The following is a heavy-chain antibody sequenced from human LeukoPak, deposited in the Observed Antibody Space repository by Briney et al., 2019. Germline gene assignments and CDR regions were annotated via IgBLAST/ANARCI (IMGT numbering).Heavy chain of an antibody. D-gene: IGHD3-9*01. J-gene: IGHJ4*02. CDR2: IYTIGGT. Sequence: SETLSLTCTVSGGSISSYYWSWIRQPAGKGLEWIGRIYTIGGTNYNPSLKSRVTMSVDRSKTQFSLTLSSVTAADTAVYYCARDGLYYDILTGYYRRGYFDYWGQGTLVTVSS. CDR3: ARDGLYYDILTGYYRRGYFDY. CDR1: GGSISSYY. V-gene: IGHV4-4*07.